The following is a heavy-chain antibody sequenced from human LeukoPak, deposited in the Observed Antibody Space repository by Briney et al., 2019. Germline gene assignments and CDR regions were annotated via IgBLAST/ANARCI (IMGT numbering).Heavy chain of an antibody. Sequence: PSETLSLTCAVYGGPFSGYYWSWIRQPPGKGLEWIGEINHSGSTNYNPSLKSRVTISVDTSKNQFSLKLSSVTAADTAVYYCARGSSSWSTVWGQGTLVTVSS. CDR3: ARGSSSWSTV. V-gene: IGHV4-34*01. D-gene: IGHD6-13*01. J-gene: IGHJ4*02. CDR2: INHSGST. CDR1: GGPFSGYY.